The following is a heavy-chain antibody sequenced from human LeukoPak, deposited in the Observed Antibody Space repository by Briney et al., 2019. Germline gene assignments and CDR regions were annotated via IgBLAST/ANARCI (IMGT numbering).Heavy chain of an antibody. CDR1: GYTFTTYD. V-gene: IGHV1-46*01. CDR3: ARDMSTRVTPISYAFDV. J-gene: IGHJ3*01. Sequence: ASVKVSCKASGYTFTTYDMTWVRQAPGQGLEWLGIINPNGDRTAYAQNFQGRVTMTRDASTTTFYLELSSLRSEDTAVYFCARDMSTRVTPISYAFDVWGQGTMVIVSS. D-gene: IGHD4-23*01. CDR2: INPNGDRT.